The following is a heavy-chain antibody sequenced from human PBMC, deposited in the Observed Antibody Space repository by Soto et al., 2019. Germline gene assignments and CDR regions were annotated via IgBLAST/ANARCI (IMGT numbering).Heavy chain of an antibody. CDR3: SRAIDYDILTGYPAPPDY. V-gene: IGHV3-23*01. D-gene: IGHD3-9*01. Sequence: HPGGSLRLSCAASGFTFSSYAMSWVRQAPGKGLEWVSSITGSGGSTYNADSVKGRFTISRDNSKNTLYLQMNSLRAGDTAVYYCSRAIDYDILTGYPAPPDYCGQGTLVSASS. CDR2: ITGSGGST. CDR1: GFTFSSYA. J-gene: IGHJ4*02.